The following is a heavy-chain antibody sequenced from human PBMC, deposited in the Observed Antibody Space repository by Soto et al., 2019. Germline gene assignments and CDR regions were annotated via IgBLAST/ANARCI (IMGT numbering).Heavy chain of an antibody. D-gene: IGHD3-22*01. Sequence: QVRLEQSGPEVKKTGASVKVSCKASGYTFTSYGISWVRQAPGQGLEWMGWINIYSGDAHYAQSFTDRVTMTRDTSTNTVDMEMRTLRSDDTAVYYCARALYYYDNSGLAYWGPGTLVTVSS. V-gene: IGHV1-18*01. CDR1: GYTFTSYG. CDR2: INIYSGDA. J-gene: IGHJ4*02. CDR3: ARALYYYDNSGLAY.